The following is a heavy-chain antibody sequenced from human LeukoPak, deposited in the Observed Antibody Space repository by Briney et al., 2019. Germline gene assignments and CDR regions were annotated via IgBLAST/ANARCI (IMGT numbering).Heavy chain of an antibody. Sequence: GRSLRLSCATSGFTFTSYAMHWVRQAPGKGLVWVSQINNDGNSTTYADSVKGRFNVSRNNAKNTLYLQMNSLRAEDTAVYYCARALASGDWGQGTLVTVSS. CDR1: GFTFTSYA. V-gene: IGHV3-74*01. J-gene: IGHJ4*02. D-gene: IGHD6-13*01. CDR2: INNDGNST. CDR3: ARALASGD.